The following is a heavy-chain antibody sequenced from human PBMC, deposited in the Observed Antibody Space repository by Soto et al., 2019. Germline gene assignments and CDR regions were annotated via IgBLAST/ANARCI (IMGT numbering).Heavy chain of an antibody. Sequence: PLETLSLRCTVSGGSSGGGDYYWSWIRQPPGKGLEWIGYIYYSGSTNYNPSLKSRVTISVDTSKNQFSLKLSSVTAADTAVYYRARENYYASSGYTRYFHYGMDVWGQGTTVTVSS. V-gene: IGHV4-61*08. CDR1: GGSSGGGDYY. CDR3: ARENYYASSGYTRYFHYGMDV. CDR2: IYYSGST. J-gene: IGHJ6*02. D-gene: IGHD3-22*01.